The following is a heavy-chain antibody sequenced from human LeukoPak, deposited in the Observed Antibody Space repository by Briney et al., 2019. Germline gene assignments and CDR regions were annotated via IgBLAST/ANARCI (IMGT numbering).Heavy chain of an antibody. CDR2: NSPGDYDI. D-gene: IGHD2-2*01. CDR1: GYNSTNYM. J-gene: IGHJ5*02. V-gene: IGHV5-51*01. Sequence: GESLNISCQCFGYNSTNYMIGWGRPMPREGLGWGGINSPGDYDIRYSPSAQGQVTISADKSISTAYLQWSSLKASDAAIYYCARAGYCSNTNCYDNWFDPWGQGTLVTVSS. CDR3: ARAGYCSNTNCYDNWFDP.